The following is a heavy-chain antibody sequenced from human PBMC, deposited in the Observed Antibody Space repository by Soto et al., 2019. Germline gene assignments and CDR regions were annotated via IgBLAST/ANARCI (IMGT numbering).Heavy chain of an antibody. CDR3: AREGDYYDSSGYYYGNQLSGYYFDY. CDR1: GFTFSDFY. Sequence: GGSLRLSCAASGFTFSDFYMSWIRQAPGKGLECVSYITNSGNTIYYADSVKGRFTISRDSAKNSLYLQMNSLRAEDTAVYYCAREGDYYDSSGYYYGNQLSGYYFDYWGQGTLVTVSS. CDR2: ITNSGNTI. J-gene: IGHJ4*02. D-gene: IGHD3-22*01. V-gene: IGHV3-11*01.